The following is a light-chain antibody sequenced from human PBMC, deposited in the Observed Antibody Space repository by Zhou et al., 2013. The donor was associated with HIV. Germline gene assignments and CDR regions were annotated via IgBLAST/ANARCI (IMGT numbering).Light chain of an antibody. V-gene: IGKV1-39*01. J-gene: IGKJ2*01. CDR3: QQSYSVPPT. CDR2: KAS. CDR1: QHIANY. Sequence: DIQLTQSPSSLSASVGDRVTITCQASQHIANYLNWYQQKPGKAPTLLIYKASNLQSGVPSRFSGSGSGADFTLTINSLQPEDFATYFCQQSYSVPPTFGQGTKLEIK.